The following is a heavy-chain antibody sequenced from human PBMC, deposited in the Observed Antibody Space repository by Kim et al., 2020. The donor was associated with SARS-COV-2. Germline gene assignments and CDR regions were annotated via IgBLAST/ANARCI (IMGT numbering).Heavy chain of an antibody. V-gene: IGHV4-34*01. D-gene: IGHD2-8*01. CDR1: GGSFSGYY. Sequence: SETLSLTCAVYGGSFSGYYWSWIRQPPGKGLEWIGEINHSGSTNYNPSLKSRVTISVDTSKNQFSLKLSSVTAADTAVYYCASTPNRVRRGVFDYWGQGT. CDR3: ASTPNRVRRGVFDY. J-gene: IGHJ4*02. CDR2: INHSGST.